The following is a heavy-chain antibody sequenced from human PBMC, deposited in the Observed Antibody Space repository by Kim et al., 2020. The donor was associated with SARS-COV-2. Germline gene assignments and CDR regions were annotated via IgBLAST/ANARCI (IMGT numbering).Heavy chain of an antibody. Sequence: ASVKVSCKPSGYTFTSYAMHWVRQAPGQRLEWMGWINAGNGNTKYSQKFQGRVTITRDTSASTAYMELSSLRSEDTAVYYCARDIVVVVAARSQSYYYYGMDVWGQGTTVTVSS. J-gene: IGHJ6*02. CDR1: GYTFTSYA. CDR3: ARDIVVVVAARSQSYYYYGMDV. CDR2: INAGNGNT. V-gene: IGHV1-3*01. D-gene: IGHD2-15*01.